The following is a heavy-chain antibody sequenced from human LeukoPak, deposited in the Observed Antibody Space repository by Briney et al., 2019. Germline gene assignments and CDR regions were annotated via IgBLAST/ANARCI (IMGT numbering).Heavy chain of an antibody. CDR2: INHSGYT. D-gene: IGHD4-17*01. V-gene: IGHV4-34*01. Sequence: SETLSLTCAVSGVSFDDYYWSWVRQTPGKGLEWIGEINHSGYTNDIPSLKSRVTLSIDTSRKQFSLNLRSVTVADAGTYYCTRMTTGHDYWGQGTLVTVSS. J-gene: IGHJ4*02. CDR3: TRMTTGHDY. CDR1: GVSFDDYY.